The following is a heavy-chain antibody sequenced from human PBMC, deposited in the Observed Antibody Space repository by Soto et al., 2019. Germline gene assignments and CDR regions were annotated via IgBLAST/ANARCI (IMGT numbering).Heavy chain of an antibody. D-gene: IGHD6-19*01. CDR1: GGSISSSSYY. V-gene: IGHV4-61*05. CDR3: AKGGGSYTTGWYNDY. Sequence: SETLSLTCTVSGGSISSSSYYWGWIRQPPGKGLEWIGHIWTSGSTNYNPSLRSRVTLSVDTSKNQVSLQLSSVTATDTAVYYCAKGGGSYTTGWYNDYWGQGTLVTVSS. CDR2: IWTSGST. J-gene: IGHJ4*02.